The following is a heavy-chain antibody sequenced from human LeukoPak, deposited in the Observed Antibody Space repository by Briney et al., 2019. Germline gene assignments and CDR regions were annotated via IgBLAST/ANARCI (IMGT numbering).Heavy chain of an antibody. CDR3: ARDKGSGWYSDY. J-gene: IGHJ4*02. CDR2: ISAYNGNT. Sequence: ASVKVSCKASGYTFTSYGISWVRQAPGQGLEWMGWISAYNGNTNYAQKLRGRVTMTTDTSTSTAYMELRSLRSDDTVVYYCARDKGSGWYSDYWGQGTLVTVSS. D-gene: IGHD6-19*01. CDR1: GYTFTSYG. V-gene: IGHV1-18*01.